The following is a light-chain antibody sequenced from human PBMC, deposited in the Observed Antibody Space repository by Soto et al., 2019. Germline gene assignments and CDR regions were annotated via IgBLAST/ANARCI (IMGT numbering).Light chain of an antibody. CDR2: GAS. CDR1: QSVTSNY. CDR3: QQYAYSPPT. J-gene: IGKJ1*01. V-gene: IGKV3-20*01. Sequence: EIVLTQSPGTLSLSPGGRATLSCRASQSVTSNYLAWYQQEPGQAPRLLIYGASSRATGIPDRFSGSGSGTDFTLTISRLEPEDFAVYYCQQYAYSPPTFGLGTKVDIK.